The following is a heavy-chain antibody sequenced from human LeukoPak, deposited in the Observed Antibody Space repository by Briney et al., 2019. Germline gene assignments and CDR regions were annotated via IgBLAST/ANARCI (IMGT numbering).Heavy chain of an antibody. Sequence: PGGSLRLSCAASGFTFSSYAMSWVRQAPGKGLEWVSAISGSGGSTYYADSVKGRFTISRDNSKNTLYLQMNSLRAEDTAVYYRAKARYDFWSGTDYWGQGTLVTVSS. J-gene: IGHJ4*02. D-gene: IGHD3-3*01. CDR2: ISGSGGST. CDR3: AKARYDFWSGTDY. CDR1: GFTFSSYA. V-gene: IGHV3-23*01.